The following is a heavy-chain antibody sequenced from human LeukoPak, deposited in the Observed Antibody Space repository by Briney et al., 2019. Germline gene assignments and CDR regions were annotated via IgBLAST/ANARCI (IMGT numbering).Heavy chain of an antibody. CDR3: ARDLGGFYYDSSGYYGHPHWFDP. V-gene: IGHV1-46*01. J-gene: IGHJ5*02. Sequence: ASVKVSCKASGYTFTSYYMHWVRQAPGQGLEWMGIINPSGGSTSYAQKFQGRVTMTRDTSTSTVYMELSSLRSDDMAVYYCARDLGGFYYDSSGYYGHPHWFDPWGQGTLVTVSS. CDR2: INPSGGST. CDR1: GYTFTSYY. D-gene: IGHD3-22*01.